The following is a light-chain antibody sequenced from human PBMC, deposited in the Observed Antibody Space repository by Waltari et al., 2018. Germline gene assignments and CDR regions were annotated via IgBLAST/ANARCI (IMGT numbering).Light chain of an antibody. CDR2: EDN. Sequence: SYELTQPPSVSVSPGQTARITCPGDALPTKYGNWYQRKSGQAPVLVIYEDNKRRSGIPERFSGSSSGTMVTLTISGAQVEDEGDYYCYSTDRTGKQRVFGGGTKLTVL. J-gene: IGLJ2*01. CDR3: YSTDRTGKQRV. CDR1: ALPTKY. V-gene: IGLV3-10*01.